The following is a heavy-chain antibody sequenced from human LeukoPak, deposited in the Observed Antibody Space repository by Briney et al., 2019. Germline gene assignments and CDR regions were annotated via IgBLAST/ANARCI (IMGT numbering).Heavy chain of an antibody. CDR2: IYSGGST. D-gene: IGHD2-2*01. CDR1: GFTVSSNY. V-gene: IGHV3-53*01. J-gene: IGHJ4*02. Sequence: PGGSLRLSCAASGFTVSSNYMSWVRQAPGKGLEWVSVIYSGGSTYYADSVKGRFTISRDNSKNTLYLQMNSLRAEDTAVYYCARADPAAMAAVGFDYWGQGTLVTVSS. CDR3: ARADPAAMAAVGFDY.